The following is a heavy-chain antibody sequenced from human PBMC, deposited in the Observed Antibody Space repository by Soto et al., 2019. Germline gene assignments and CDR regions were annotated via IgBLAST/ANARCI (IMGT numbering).Heavy chain of an antibody. CDR1: GYIFTSYA. CDR3: ARDDGYTSGPPTYYYYYYGMDV. D-gene: IGHD5-18*01. J-gene: IGHJ6*02. Sequence: ASVKVSCKASGYIFTSYAMHWVRQAPGQRLEWIGWINGVTGNTKYSQKFQGRVTITRDTSASTAYMELTSLGSEDTAVYFCARDDGYTSGPPTYYYYYYGMDVWGQGTTVTVSS. V-gene: IGHV1-3*01. CDR2: INGVTGNT.